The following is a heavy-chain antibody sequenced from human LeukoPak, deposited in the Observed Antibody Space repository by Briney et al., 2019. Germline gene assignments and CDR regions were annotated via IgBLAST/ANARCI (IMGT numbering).Heavy chain of an antibody. CDR3: AGPGYSNQEGIEY. V-gene: IGHV4-34*01. CDR1: GGPFSGDY. D-gene: IGHD6-13*01. Sequence: SETLSLTCAVYGGPFSGDYWTWIRQPPGKGLEWIGEINHSGNTNYNPSLKSRVTISVNMSKNQFSLKLNSVTAADTAVYYCAGPGYSNQEGIEYWGQGTLVTVSS. CDR2: INHSGNT. J-gene: IGHJ4*02.